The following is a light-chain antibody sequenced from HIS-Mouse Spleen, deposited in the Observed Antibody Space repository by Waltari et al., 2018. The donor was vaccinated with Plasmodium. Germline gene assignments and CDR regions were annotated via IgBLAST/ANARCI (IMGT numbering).Light chain of an antibody. Sequence: DIQMTQSPSTLSASVGDRVTITCRASQSISSWLAWYQQKPGKAPKLLIYKASSLERGVPSRFSGSGSGTEFTLTISSLQPDDFATYYCQQYNSYSPFGGGTKVEIK. CDR2: KAS. CDR3: QQYNSYSP. CDR1: QSISSW. V-gene: IGKV1-5*03. J-gene: IGKJ4*01.